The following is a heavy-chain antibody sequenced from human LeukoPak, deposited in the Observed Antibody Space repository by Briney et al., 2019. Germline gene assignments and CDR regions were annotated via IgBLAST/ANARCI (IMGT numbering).Heavy chain of an antibody. V-gene: IGHV4-34*01. CDR2: INHSGST. CDR1: GGSFSGYY. D-gene: IGHD3-10*01. Sequence: SETLSLTCAVYGGSFSGYYWSWIRQPPGKGLEWIGEINHSGSTNYNPSLKSRVTISVDTSKNQFSLKLSSVTAADTAVYYCARALSEPFYYYGSGSYMDFGYWGQGTLVTVSS. CDR3: ARALSEPFYYYGSGSYMDFGY. J-gene: IGHJ4*02.